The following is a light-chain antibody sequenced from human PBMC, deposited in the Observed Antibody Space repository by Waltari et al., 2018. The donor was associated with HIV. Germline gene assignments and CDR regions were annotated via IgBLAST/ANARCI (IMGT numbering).Light chain of an antibody. J-gene: IGKJ4*01. CDR1: HSISRW. Sequence: DIQMTQLPSTLSASVGDRVTITCRASHSISRWLAWYQQKPGKAPNLLISEASSLERGVTSRFSGSGSGTEFTLTINSLQPDDFATYYCQQYNSYPLTFGGGTKVEIK. CDR2: EAS. V-gene: IGKV1-5*03. CDR3: QQYNSYPLT.